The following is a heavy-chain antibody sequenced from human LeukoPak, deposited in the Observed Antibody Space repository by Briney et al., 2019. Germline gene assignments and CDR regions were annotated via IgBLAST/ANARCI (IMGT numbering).Heavy chain of an antibody. V-gene: IGHV3-23*01. CDR2: ISGSGGST. CDR3: ARDVAMIGSTDAFDI. J-gene: IGHJ3*02. CDR1: GFTFSSYA. Sequence: GGSLRLSCAASGFTFSSYAMSWVRQAPGKGLEWVSAISGSGGSTYYADSVKGRFTISRDNSKNTLYLQMNSLRAEDTAVYYCARDVAMIGSTDAFDIWGQGTMVTVSS. D-gene: IGHD3-22*01.